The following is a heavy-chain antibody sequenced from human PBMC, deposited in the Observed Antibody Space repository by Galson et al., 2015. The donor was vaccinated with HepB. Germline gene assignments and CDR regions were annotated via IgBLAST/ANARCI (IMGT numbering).Heavy chain of an antibody. V-gene: IGHV1-69*13. D-gene: IGHD4-11*01. CDR2: IIPIFGTA. CDR3: ARSDYSRKYYYYYYMDV. Sequence: SVKVSCKASGGTFSSYAISWVRQAPGQGLEWMGGIIPIFGTANYAQKFQGRVTITADESTSTAYMELSSLRSEDTAVYYCARSDYSRKYYYYYYMDVWGKGTTVTVSS. J-gene: IGHJ6*03. CDR1: GGTFSSYA.